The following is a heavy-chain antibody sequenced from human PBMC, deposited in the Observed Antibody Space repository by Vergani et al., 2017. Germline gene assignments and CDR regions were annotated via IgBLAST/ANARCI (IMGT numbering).Heavy chain of an antibody. CDR1: GFTSAGYA. V-gene: IGHV3-9*02. CDR3: AKDLGTSSGCGWFDP. CDR2: ISWNSNSI. J-gene: IGHJ5*02. Sequence: EVQLEESGGGLVLPGRSLRLSCVASGFTSAGYAMHWVRQAPGKGLEWVSGISWNSNSIGYADSVKGRFTISRDNAKNTLYLQMNRLRAEDTALYYCAKDLGTSSGCGWFDPWGQGTLVTVSS. D-gene: IGHD6-6*01.